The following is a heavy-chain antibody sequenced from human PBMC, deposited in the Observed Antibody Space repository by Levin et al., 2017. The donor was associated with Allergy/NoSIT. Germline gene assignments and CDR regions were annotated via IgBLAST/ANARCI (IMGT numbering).Heavy chain of an antibody. V-gene: IGHV3-15*01. CDR2: VKSETDGGTT. CDR1: GFTFSNAW. D-gene: IGHD3-3*01. CDR3: TTDYTGLYYDLWSGYYG. J-gene: IGHJ4*02. Sequence: GESLKISCAASGFTFSNAWMSWVRQAPGKGLEWVGRVKSETDGGTTDYAASVKGRFTISREDSENTLYVQMNSLKTEDTAVYYCTTDYTGLYYDLWSGYYGWGQGTLVTVSS.